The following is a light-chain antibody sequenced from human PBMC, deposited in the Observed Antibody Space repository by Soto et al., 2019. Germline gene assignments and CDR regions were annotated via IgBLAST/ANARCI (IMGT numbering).Light chain of an antibody. CDR2: AAS. V-gene: IGKV1-39*01. Sequence: DIQMTQSPSSLSASVGDRVTITCRASQSISSYLNWYQQKPGKAPKLLIYAASTLQSGVPSRFSGSGSGTDFTLTISSLQPEDFAGYYCQQSYSLPRTFGQGTKVEIK. J-gene: IGKJ1*01. CDR3: QQSYSLPRT. CDR1: QSISSY.